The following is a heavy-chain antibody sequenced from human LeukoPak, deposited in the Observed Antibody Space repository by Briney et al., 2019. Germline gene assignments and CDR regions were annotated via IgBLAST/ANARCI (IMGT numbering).Heavy chain of an antibody. Sequence: PGGSLRLSCAASGFTFSSYAMSWVRQAPGKGLEWASAISGSGGSTYYADSVKGRFTISRDNSKNTLYLQMNSLRAEDTAVYYCAKVKVWGYSYGYFDYWGQGTLVTVSS. CDR1: GFTFSSYA. J-gene: IGHJ4*02. CDR2: ISGSGGST. V-gene: IGHV3-23*01. D-gene: IGHD5-18*01. CDR3: AKVKVWGYSYGYFDY.